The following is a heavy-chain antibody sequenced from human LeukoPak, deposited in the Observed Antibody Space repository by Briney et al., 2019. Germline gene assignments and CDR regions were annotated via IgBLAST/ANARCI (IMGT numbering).Heavy chain of an antibody. D-gene: IGHD1-14*01. CDR2: IKRKSHGGTT. CDR1: GLTFSNAW. Sequence: PGGSLRLSCAASGLTFSNAWMSWVRQVPGKGLEWVGRIKRKSHGGTTDYAAPVKGRFTISRDDSKNTLYLQMNSLKSEDTAVYYCTTELDVRPNHYWGQGTLVTVSS. V-gene: IGHV3-15*01. J-gene: IGHJ4*02. CDR3: TTELDVRPNHY.